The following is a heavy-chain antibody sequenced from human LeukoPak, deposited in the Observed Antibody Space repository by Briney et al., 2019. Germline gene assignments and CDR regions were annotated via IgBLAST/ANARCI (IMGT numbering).Heavy chain of an antibody. CDR2: INHSGST. V-gene: IGHV4-34*01. Sequence: SETLSLTCAVYGGSFSGYYWSWIRQPPGKGLEWIGEINHSGSTNYNPSLKSRVTISVDTSENQFSLKLSSVTAADTAVYYCARDNYDILGEYRALFDYWGQGTLVTVSS. CDR3: ARDNYDILGEYRALFDY. CDR1: GGSFSGYY. J-gene: IGHJ4*02. D-gene: IGHD3-9*01.